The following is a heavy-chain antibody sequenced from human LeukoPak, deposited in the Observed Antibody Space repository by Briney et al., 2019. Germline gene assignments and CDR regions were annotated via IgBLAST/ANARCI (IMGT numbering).Heavy chain of an antibody. Sequence: NASETLSLTCAVYGGSFSGYYWSWIRQPPGKGLEWIGEINHSGSTNYNPSLKSRVTISVDTSKNQFSLKLSSVTAADTAVYYCAAGDSSSWEYFQHWGQGTLVTVSS. CDR2: INHSGST. CDR1: GGSFSGYY. V-gene: IGHV4-34*01. J-gene: IGHJ1*01. D-gene: IGHD6-13*01. CDR3: AAGDSSSWEYFQH.